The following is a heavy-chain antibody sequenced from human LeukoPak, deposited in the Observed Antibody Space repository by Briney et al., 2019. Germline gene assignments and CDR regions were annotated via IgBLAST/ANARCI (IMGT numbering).Heavy chain of an antibody. CDR1: GFTFDDYT. CDR3: AKDWEYYYDSSGSGGPDY. J-gene: IGHJ4*02. CDR2: ISWDGGST. Sequence: GGSLRLSCAASGFTFDDYTMHWVRQAPGKGLEWVSLISWDGGSTYYADSVKGRFTISRDNSKNSLYLQMNSLRTEDTALYYCAKDWEYYYDSSGSGGPDYWGQGTLATVSS. D-gene: IGHD3-22*01. V-gene: IGHV3-43*01.